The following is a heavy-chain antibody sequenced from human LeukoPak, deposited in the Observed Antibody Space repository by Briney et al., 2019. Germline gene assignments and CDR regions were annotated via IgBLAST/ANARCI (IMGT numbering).Heavy chain of an antibody. J-gene: IGHJ6*03. Sequence: ASVKVSCKASGYTFTGYYMHWVRQAPGQGLEWMGWINPNSGGTNYAQKFQGRVTMTRDTSISTAYMELSRLRSDDPAVYYCARVDVVVPAATPYYYYYMGVWGKGTTVTVSS. D-gene: IGHD2-2*01. CDR2: INPNSGGT. V-gene: IGHV1-2*02. CDR3: ARVDVVVPAATPYYYYYMGV. CDR1: GYTFTGYY.